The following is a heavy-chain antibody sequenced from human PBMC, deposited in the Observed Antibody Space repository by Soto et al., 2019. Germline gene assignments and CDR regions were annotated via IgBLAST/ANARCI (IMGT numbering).Heavy chain of an antibody. V-gene: IGHV1-18*01. Sequence: ASVKVSCKASGYTFTSYGISWVRQAPGQVFEWIGWISAYNGNTNYAQKLHGRVTMTTDTSTSTAYMELTSLTSDDTAIYYCARGGHVVVVTAALDYWGQGTLVTVSS. D-gene: IGHD2-21*02. CDR2: ISAYNGNT. CDR1: GYTFTSYG. J-gene: IGHJ4*02. CDR3: ARGGHVVVVTAALDY.